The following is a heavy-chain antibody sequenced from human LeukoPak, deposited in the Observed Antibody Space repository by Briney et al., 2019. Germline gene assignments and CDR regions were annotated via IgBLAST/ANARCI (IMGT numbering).Heavy chain of an antibody. Sequence: GGSLRLSCVASGFTFSSYWIHWVRQAPGKGLVWVSRINGDGGSTDYADSVKGRFTISRDNAKNTLYLQMNSLRAEDTAVYYCVRGGVDYWGQGTLVTVSS. D-gene: IGHD3-16*01. V-gene: IGHV3-74*01. J-gene: IGHJ4*02. CDR3: VRGGVDY. CDR1: GFTFSSYW. CDR2: INGDGGST.